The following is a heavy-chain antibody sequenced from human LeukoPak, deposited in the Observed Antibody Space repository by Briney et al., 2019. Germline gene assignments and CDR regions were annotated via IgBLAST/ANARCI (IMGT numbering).Heavy chain of an antibody. CDR1: GFTFSSYG. J-gene: IGHJ4*02. Sequence: GGSLRLSCAASGFTFSSYGMHWVRQAPGKGLEWVAVIWYDGSNKYYADSVKGRFTISRGNSKNTLYLQMNSLRAEDTAVYYCARDLGATSYCFDYWGQGTLVTVSS. CDR3: ARDLGATSYCFDY. V-gene: IGHV3-33*01. CDR2: IWYDGSNK. D-gene: IGHD1-26*01.